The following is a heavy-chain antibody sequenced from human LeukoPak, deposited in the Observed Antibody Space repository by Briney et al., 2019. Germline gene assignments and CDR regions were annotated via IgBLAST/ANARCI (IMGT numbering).Heavy chain of an antibody. CDR3: AKDRDYYGSGSNFDY. CDR2: ISYDGSNK. Sequence: PGRSLRLSCAASGFTFSSYGMHWVRQAPGKGLEWVAVISYDGSNKYYADSVKGRFTISRDNSKNTLYLQMNSLRAKDTAVYYCAKDRDYYGSGSNFDYWGQGTLVTVSS. J-gene: IGHJ4*02. CDR1: GFTFSSYG. V-gene: IGHV3-30*18. D-gene: IGHD3-10*01.